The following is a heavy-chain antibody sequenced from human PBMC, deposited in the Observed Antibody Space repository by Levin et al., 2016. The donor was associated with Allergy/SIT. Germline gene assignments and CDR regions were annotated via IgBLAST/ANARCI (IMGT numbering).Heavy chain of an antibody. J-gene: IGHJ4*02. Sequence: SETLSLTCTVSGGSISSSSYYWGWIRQPPRKGLEWIASMYYSGTTYDNPSLKSRVTISVDTSKNQLSLKLTSVTAADAAVYYCARLRVNGDGDHYFDSWGHGNPGHRLH. CDR3: ARLRVNGDGDHYFDS. CDR1: GGSISSSSYY. D-gene: IGHD4-17*01. CDR2: MYYSGTT. V-gene: IGHV4-39*01.